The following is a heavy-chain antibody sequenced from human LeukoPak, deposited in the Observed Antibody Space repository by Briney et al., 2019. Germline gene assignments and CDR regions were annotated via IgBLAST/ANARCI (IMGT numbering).Heavy chain of an antibody. J-gene: IGHJ3*02. CDR1: GGSISSYY. Sequence: SETLSLTCTVSGGSISSYYWSWIRQPPGKRLEWIGYIYYSGSTNYNPSLKSRVTISVDTSKNQFSLKLSSVTAADTAVYYCARVPAVAGSNAFDIWGQGTMVTVSS. CDR2: IYYSGST. V-gene: IGHV4-59*01. CDR3: ARVPAVAGSNAFDI. D-gene: IGHD6-19*01.